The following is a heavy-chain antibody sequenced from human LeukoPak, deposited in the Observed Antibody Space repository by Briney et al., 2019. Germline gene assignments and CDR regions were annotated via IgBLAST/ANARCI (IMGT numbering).Heavy chain of an antibody. D-gene: IGHD6-19*01. CDR1: GFTFDDHG. CDR2: INWNGGST. V-gene: IGHV3-20*04. J-gene: IGHJ4*02. CDR3: ARDRAVAGDFDY. Sequence: GGSLRLSCAASGFTFDDHGMSWVRQAPGKGLEWVSGINWNGGSTGYADSVKGRCTISRDNTKNSLYLQMNSLRAEDTALYYCARDRAVAGDFDYWGQGTLVTVSS.